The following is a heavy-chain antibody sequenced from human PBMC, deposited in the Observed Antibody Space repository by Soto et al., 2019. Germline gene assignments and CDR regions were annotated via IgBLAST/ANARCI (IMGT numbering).Heavy chain of an antibody. Sequence: QVPLVQSGAEVKKPGASVKVSCKASGYTFTSYGISWVRQAPGQGLEWMGWISAYNGNTNYAQKLQGRVTMTTDTSTSTAHMELRSLRSDDTAVYYCARGALYYYGSGSSNWFDPWGQGTLVTVSS. V-gene: IGHV1-18*01. CDR1: GYTFTSYG. CDR2: ISAYNGNT. J-gene: IGHJ5*02. D-gene: IGHD3-10*01. CDR3: ARGALYYYGSGSSNWFDP.